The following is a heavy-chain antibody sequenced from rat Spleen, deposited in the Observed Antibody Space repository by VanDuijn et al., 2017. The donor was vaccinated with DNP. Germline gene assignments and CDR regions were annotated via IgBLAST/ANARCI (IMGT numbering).Heavy chain of an antibody. Sequence: EVQLVESGGGLVQPGRSLKLSCAASKFTFSDYNMAWVRQAPAKGLEWVAYIGSAAYAPYYGDSVKGRFTISRENAKNTLYLQMTSLRSEDTALYYCARYYGYNYAMDAWGQGTSVTVSS. D-gene: IGHD1-9*01. J-gene: IGHJ4*01. CDR2: IGSAAYAP. CDR1: KFTFSDYN. CDR3: ARYYGYNYAMDA. V-gene: IGHV5-7*01.